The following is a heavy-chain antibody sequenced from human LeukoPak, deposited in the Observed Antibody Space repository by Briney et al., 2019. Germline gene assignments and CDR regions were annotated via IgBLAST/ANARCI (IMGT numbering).Heavy chain of an antibody. CDR2: IKEDGSEK. CDR1: GFTFSTYW. J-gene: IGHJ6*02. V-gene: IGHV3-7*03. D-gene: IGHD1-26*01. CDR3: TKDIKDSGTYYYYGLDV. Sequence: GGSLRLSCAASGFTFSTYWMSWARQAPGKGLEWVANIKEDGSEKHYVDSVKGRFTISRDNAKNSLYLEMNSLRGEDTALYYCTKDIKDSGTYYYYGLDVWGQGTAVTVSS.